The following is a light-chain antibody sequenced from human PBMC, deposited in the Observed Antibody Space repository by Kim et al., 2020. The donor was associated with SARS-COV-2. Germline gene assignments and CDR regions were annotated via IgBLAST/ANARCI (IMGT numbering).Light chain of an antibody. CDR3: EQRSDWPPT. V-gene: IGKV3-11*02. J-gene: IGKJ4*01. CDR2: DAS. CDR1: GRIGRY. Sequence: LLPGETAPLSSGASGRIGRYLEWYQQKPGHAPRRFIYDASNRATGVPARFSGGGSGRDFTLTISSLEPEDFAVYFCEQRSDWPPTFGRGTKVGIK.